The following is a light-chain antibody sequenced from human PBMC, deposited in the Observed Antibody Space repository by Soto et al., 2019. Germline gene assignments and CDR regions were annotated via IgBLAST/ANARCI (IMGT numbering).Light chain of an antibody. CDR3: QQTRSYPST. V-gene: IGKV1-39*01. J-gene: IGKJ4*01. CDR1: QSISTY. CDR2: AAS. Sequence: DIQMTQSPSSLSASVVDRVTLTCRASQSISTYLIWYQQKPGKAPKLLIYAASSLQSGVPPRFSGSGSGTDFTLTISSLQAEDFATYYCQQTRSYPSTFGGGTKVDIK.